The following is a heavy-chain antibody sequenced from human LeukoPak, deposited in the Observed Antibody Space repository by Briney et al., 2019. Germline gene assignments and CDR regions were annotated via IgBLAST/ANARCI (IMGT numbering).Heavy chain of an antibody. CDR1: GGSISSGDYY. J-gene: IGHJ6*02. Sequence: SETLSLTCTVSGGSISSGDYYWSWIRQHPGKGLEWIGYIYYSGSTYYNPSLKSRVTISVDTSKNQFSLKLSSVTAADTAVYYCARDKVDTAMVYGMDVWGQGTTVTVSS. V-gene: IGHV4-31*03. D-gene: IGHD5-18*01. CDR2: IYYSGST. CDR3: ARDKVDTAMVYGMDV.